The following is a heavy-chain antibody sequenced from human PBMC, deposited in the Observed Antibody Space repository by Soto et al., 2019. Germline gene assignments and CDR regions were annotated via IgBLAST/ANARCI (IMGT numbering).Heavy chain of an antibody. CDR1: GFSLSNARMG. J-gene: IGHJ6*02. D-gene: IGHD6-13*01. CDR3: ARTLGSYYYYGMDV. CDR2: IFSNDEK. Sequence: QVTLKESGPVLVKPTETLTLTCTVSGFSLSNARMGVSWIRQPPGKALEWLAHIFSNDEKSYSTSLKSRLTISKETSKSQVVLTMTNMDPVDTATYYCARTLGSYYYYGMDVWGQGTTVTVSS. V-gene: IGHV2-26*01.